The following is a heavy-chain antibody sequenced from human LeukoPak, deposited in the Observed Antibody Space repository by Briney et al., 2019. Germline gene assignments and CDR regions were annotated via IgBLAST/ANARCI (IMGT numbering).Heavy chain of an antibody. J-gene: IGHJ5*02. CDR3: ARLGLKAAAGNWFDP. D-gene: IGHD6-13*01. Sequence: PSETLSLTCTVSGGSISSYHWSWIRQPPGKGLEWIGYIYYSGSTNSNPSLKSRVTISIDASKNQFSLKLSSVTAADTAVYYCARLGLKAAAGNWFDPWGQGTLVTVSS. CDR2: IYYSGST. CDR1: GGSISSYH. V-gene: IGHV4-59*08.